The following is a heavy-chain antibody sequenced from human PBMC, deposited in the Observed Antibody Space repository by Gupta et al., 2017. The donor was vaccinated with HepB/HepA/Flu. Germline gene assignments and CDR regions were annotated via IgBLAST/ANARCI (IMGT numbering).Heavy chain of an antibody. J-gene: IGHJ4*02. CDR2: INHSGST. CDR3: ARALVVVVPAAIRGKYYFDY. Sequence: QVQLQQWGAGLLKPSETLSLTCAVYGGSFSGYYWSWIRQPPGKGLEWIGEINHSGSTNYNPSLKSRVTISVDTSKNQFSLKLSSVTAADTAVYYCARALVVVVPAAIRGKYYFDYWGQGTLVTVSS. CDR1: GGSFSGYY. D-gene: IGHD2-2*02. V-gene: IGHV4-34*01.